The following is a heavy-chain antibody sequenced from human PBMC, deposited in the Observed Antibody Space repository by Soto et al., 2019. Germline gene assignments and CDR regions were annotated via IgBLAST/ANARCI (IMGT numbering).Heavy chain of an antibody. CDR1: GGSVSSSGDY. CDR3: ARGWLHYHAFDI. V-gene: IGHV4-61*08. Sequence: QVQLQESGPGLVKPSETLSLTCTVSGGSVSSSGDYWSWIRQPPGKGLEWIGYIYDSGSTNYNPSLQSRVTISVDTSKNQFSLKLSSVTAADTAVYYCARGWLHYHAFDIWGQGTMVTVSS. J-gene: IGHJ3*02. CDR2: IYDSGST. D-gene: IGHD5-12*01.